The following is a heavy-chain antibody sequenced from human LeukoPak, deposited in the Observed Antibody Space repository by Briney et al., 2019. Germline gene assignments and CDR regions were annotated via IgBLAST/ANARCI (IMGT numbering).Heavy chain of an antibody. CDR1: GYTFTGYY. V-gene: IGHV1-2*02. J-gene: IGHJ4*02. CDR2: INPNSGGT. D-gene: IGHD3-3*01. CDR3: ARLGVVIN. Sequence: ASVKVSCKASGYTFTGYYMHWVRQAPGQGLEWMGWINPNSGGTNYAQKFQGRVTMTRDTSTSTVYMELSSLRSEDTAVYYCARLGVVINWGQGTLVTVSS.